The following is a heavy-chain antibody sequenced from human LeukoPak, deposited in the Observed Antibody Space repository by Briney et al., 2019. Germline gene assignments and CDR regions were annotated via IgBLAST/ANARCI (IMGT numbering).Heavy chain of an antibody. CDR1: GFTFSSYA. D-gene: IGHD5-18*01. J-gene: IGHJ4*02. Sequence: GGSLRLSCAASGFTFSSYAMSWVRQAPGKGLEWVSAISGSGGSTYYADSVKGRFTISRDNSKNTLYLQMNSLRAEDTAVYYCAHGEGGYSWTTMVYWGQGTLVTVSS. CDR2: ISGSGGST. CDR3: AHGEGGYSWTTMVY. V-gene: IGHV3-23*01.